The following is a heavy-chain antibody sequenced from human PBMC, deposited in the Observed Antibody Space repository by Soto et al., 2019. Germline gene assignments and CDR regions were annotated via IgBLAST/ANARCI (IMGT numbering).Heavy chain of an antibody. Sequence: GASVKVSCKASGGTFSSYAISWVRQAPGQGLEWMGGIIPIFGTANYAQKFQGRVTITADKSTSTAYMELSSLRSEDTAVYYCARVQGCSSTSCYTFYYYYGMDVWGQGTTVTVSS. CDR3: ARVQGCSSTSCYTFYYYYGMDV. CDR1: GGTFSSYA. D-gene: IGHD2-2*02. J-gene: IGHJ6*02. V-gene: IGHV1-69*06. CDR2: IIPIFGTA.